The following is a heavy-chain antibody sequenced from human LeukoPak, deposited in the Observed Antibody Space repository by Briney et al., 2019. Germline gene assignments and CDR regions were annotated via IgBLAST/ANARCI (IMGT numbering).Heavy chain of an antibody. Sequence: GGSLRLSCAASGFTFSSYAMHWVRQAPGKGLEWVAVISYDGSNKYYADSVKGRFTISRDNSKNTLYLQMNSLRAEDTAVYYCARDSDILTGYYTGYFDYWGQGTLVTVSS. V-gene: IGHV3-30-3*01. CDR2: ISYDGSNK. CDR1: GFTFSSYA. CDR3: ARDSDILTGYYTGYFDY. J-gene: IGHJ4*02. D-gene: IGHD3-9*01.